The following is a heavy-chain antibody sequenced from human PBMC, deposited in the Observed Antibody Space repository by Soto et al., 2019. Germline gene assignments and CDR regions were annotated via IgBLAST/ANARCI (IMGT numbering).Heavy chain of an antibody. D-gene: IGHD2-2*01. V-gene: IGHV1-46*01. Sequence: ASVKVSCKASGYTFTSYGISWVRQAPGQGLEWMGFINPSGGSATLAQKFQGRVTMTRDTSTSTVYMELTILRSEDAAVYYCARDYLSSKLSLSYFDFWGQGTLVPV. CDR3: ARDYLSSKLSLSYFDF. CDR2: INPSGGSA. CDR1: GYTFTSYG. J-gene: IGHJ4*02.